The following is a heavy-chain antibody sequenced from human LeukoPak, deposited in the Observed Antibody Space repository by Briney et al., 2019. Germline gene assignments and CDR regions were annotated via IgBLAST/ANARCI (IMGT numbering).Heavy chain of an antibody. Sequence: ASVKVSCKASGYTFTGYYIHWVRQAPGQGLEWMGWINPNSGGTKYARKFQGRVTMTRDTSISTAYMELSRLRSDETAVYYCARGYSGYDLGDAFDIWGQGTMVTVSS. CDR2: INPNSGGT. CDR1: GYTFTGYY. V-gene: IGHV1-2*02. D-gene: IGHD5-12*01. CDR3: ARGYSGYDLGDAFDI. J-gene: IGHJ3*02.